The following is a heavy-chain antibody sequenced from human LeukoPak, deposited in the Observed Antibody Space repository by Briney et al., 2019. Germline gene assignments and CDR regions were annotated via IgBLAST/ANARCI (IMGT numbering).Heavy chain of an antibody. CDR1: GFIFGNYA. CDR2: ISYDGSNK. J-gene: IGHJ4*02. Sequence: GGSLRLSCEASGFIFGNYAMSWVRQTPGKGLEWVAVISYDGSNKYYADSVKGRFTISRDNSKNTLYLQMNSLRAEDTAVYYCARGEGNYFDYWGQGTLVTVSS. CDR3: ARGEGNYFDY. V-gene: IGHV3-30*01.